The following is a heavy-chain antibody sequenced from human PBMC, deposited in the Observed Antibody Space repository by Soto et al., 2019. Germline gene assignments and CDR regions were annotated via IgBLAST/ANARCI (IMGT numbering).Heavy chain of an antibody. CDR2: IYYSGST. J-gene: IGHJ5*02. V-gene: IGHV4-31*03. D-gene: IGHD3-22*01. CDR3: AISSGYADWFDP. Sequence: SETLSLTCTVSGGSISSGGYYWSWIRQHPGKGLEWIGYIYYSGSTYYNPSLKSRVTISVDTSKNQFSLKLRSVTAADTAVYYCAISSGYADWFDPWGQGTLVTVS. CDR1: GGSISSGGYY.